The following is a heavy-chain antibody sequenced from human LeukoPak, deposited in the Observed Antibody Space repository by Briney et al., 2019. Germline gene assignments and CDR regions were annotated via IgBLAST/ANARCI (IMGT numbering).Heavy chain of an antibody. CDR3: AREHGPYYYSSGYSY. J-gene: IGHJ4*02. Sequence: GGSLRLSCAASGFTFDDYGMSWVRQAPGKGLEWVSGINWNGGSTGYADSVKGRFTISRDNAKNSLYLQMNSLRAEDTALYYCAREHGPYYYSSGYSYWGQGTLVTVSS. CDR1: GFTFDDYG. CDR2: INWNGGST. D-gene: IGHD3-22*01. V-gene: IGHV3-20*04.